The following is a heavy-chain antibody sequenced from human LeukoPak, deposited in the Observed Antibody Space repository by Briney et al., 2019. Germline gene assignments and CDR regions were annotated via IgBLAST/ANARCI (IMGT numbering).Heavy chain of an antibody. J-gene: IGHJ5*01. CDR2: IYYSGYT. CDR1: GDSITSGDYY. CDR3: ARGVIIMRGFDS. V-gene: IGHV4-30-4*01. Sequence: SETLSLTCTVSGDSITSGDYYWSWIRQPPGKGLEWIGYIYYSGYTYYNPSLKSRSSISGDTSKNQFSLILTSVMAADTAVYYCARGVIIMRGFDSWGQGTLVTVSS. D-gene: IGHD3-10*01.